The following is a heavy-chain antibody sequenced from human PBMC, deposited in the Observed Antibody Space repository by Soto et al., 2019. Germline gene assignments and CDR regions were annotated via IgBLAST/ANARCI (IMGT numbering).Heavy chain of an antibody. D-gene: IGHD3-10*01. CDR1: GGCIGSGGYS. J-gene: IGHJ3*02. CDR3: ASQFGELFADAFDI. Sequence: PSETLSLTCAVSGGCIGSGGYSWSWIRQKPGKGLEWIGYIYHRWSTYYNPSIKSRVTISVDKSKNQFSLKLNSVTAADTAVYYCASQFGELFADAFDIWGQGTMVTVSS. CDR2: IYHRWST. V-gene: IGHV4-30-2*01.